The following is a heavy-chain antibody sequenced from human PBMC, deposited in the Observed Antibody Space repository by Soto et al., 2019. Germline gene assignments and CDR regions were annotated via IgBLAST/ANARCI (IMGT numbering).Heavy chain of an antibody. CDR3: STDPLTGW. V-gene: IGHV3-15*07. D-gene: IGHD2-15*01. J-gene: IGHJ4*02. Sequence: EVQLVESGGGLVKPGGSLRLSCAASGFTFSNAWMNWVRQAPGKGLEWVGRIKSKADGGTTDFAAPVRGRFIISRDDSKNTVYLQMNTLKTEDTAVYYCSTDPLTGWWGQGTRLTVSS. CDR2: IKSKADGGTT. CDR1: GFTFSNAW.